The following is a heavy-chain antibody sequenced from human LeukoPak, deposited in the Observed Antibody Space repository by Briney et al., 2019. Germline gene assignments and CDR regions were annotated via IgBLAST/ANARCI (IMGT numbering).Heavy chain of an antibody. CDR3: ARGLRYSGYEYYYFDH. J-gene: IGHJ4*02. CDR1: GFTFSNYG. Sequence: GGSLRLSCAASGFTFSNYGMYWVRQAPGKGLDWVAFLRYDGSNKYYADSVKGRFTISRDNSKNTLYLQMNSLRAEDTAVYYCARGLRYSGYEYYYFDHWGQGTLVTVSS. CDR2: LRYDGSNK. V-gene: IGHV3-30*02. D-gene: IGHD5-12*01.